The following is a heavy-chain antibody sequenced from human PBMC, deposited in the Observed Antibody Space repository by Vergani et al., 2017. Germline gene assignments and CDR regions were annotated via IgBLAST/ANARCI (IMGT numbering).Heavy chain of an antibody. CDR3: ATKSCGTPGCQIGYFRE. J-gene: IGHJ1*01. D-gene: IGHD1-1*01. CDR1: GFTSSYYG. V-gene: IGHV3-30*03. Sequence: QVHLVESGGGVFQPGRSLRLSCVVSGFTSSYYGMYSVRQAPGKGLEWVAVISYDGTQKYYADSVKGRFTISRDTSKSTLYLQMNSLRTEDTAVYYCATKSCGTPGCQIGYFREWGQGTLVTVSS. CDR2: ISYDGTQK.